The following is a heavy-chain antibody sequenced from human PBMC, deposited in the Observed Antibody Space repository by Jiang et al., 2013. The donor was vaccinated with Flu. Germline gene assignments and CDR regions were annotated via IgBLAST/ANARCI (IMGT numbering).Heavy chain of an antibody. D-gene: IGHD2-2*01. J-gene: IGHJ1*01. CDR1: GGSISSYY. Sequence: GPGLVKPSETLSLTCTVSGGSISSYYWSWIRQPPGKGLEWIGYIYYSGSTNYNPSLKSRVTISVDTSKNQFSLKLSSVTATDTAVYYCARDDTMPIFQHWGQGTLVTVSS. CDR2: IYYSGST. CDR3: ARDDTMPIFQH. V-gene: IGHV4-59*01.